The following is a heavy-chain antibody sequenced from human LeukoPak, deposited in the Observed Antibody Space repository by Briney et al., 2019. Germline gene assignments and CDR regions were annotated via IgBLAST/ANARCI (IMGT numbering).Heavy chain of an antibody. CDR2: IYYSGST. J-gene: IGHJ3*01. Sequence: SGTLSLTCTVSGASISSSSYYWGWIRQPPGKGLEWIGSIYYSGSTYYNPSLKSRVTISVDTSRNQFSLKLSSVTAADTAVYYCARHEDGSGWSQDTFDSWGQGTMVTVSS. V-gene: IGHV4-39*01. D-gene: IGHD6-19*01. CDR3: ARHEDGSGWSQDTFDS. CDR1: GASISSSSYY.